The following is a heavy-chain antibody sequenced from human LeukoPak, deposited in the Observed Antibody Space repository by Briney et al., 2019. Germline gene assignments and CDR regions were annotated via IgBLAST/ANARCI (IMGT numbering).Heavy chain of an antibody. J-gene: IGHJ4*02. CDR2: IYYSGST. Sequence: SETLSLACTVSGGSISSYYWSWIRQPPGKGLEWIGYIYYSGSTNYNPSLKSRVTISVDTSKNQFSLKLSSVTAADTAVYYCARSASSGYYLRSFDYWGQGTLVTVSS. D-gene: IGHD3-22*01. CDR3: ARSASSGYYLRSFDY. V-gene: IGHV4-59*01. CDR1: GGSISSYY.